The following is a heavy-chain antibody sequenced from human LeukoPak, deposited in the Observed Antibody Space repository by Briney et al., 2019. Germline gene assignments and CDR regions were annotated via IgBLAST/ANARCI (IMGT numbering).Heavy chain of an antibody. Sequence: SVKVSCKASGYTFTSYGISWARQAPGQGLEWMGGIIPIFGTANYAQKFQGRVTITADKSTSTAYMELSSLRSEDTAVYYCARQPLGYCSGGSCFHFDYWGQGTLVTVSS. J-gene: IGHJ4*02. CDR1: GYTFTSYG. D-gene: IGHD2-15*01. V-gene: IGHV1-69*06. CDR3: ARQPLGYCSGGSCFHFDY. CDR2: IIPIFGTA.